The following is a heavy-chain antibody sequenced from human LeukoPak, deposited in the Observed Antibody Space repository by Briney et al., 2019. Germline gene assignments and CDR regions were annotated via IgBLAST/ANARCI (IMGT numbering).Heavy chain of an antibody. Sequence: GGSLRLSCAASGFTFSDYYMSWIRQAPGKGLEWVSYISSSGSTIYYADSVKGRFTISRDNSKNTLYLQMNSLRAEDTAVYYCARSGIFGVVITPFDYWGQGTLVTVSS. V-gene: IGHV3-11*01. CDR3: ARSGIFGVVITPFDY. J-gene: IGHJ4*02. CDR2: ISSSGSTI. CDR1: GFTFSDYY. D-gene: IGHD3-3*01.